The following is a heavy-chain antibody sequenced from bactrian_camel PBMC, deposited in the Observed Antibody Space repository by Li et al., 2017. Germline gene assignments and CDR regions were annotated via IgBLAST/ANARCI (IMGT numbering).Heavy chain of an antibody. CDR1: GDTIGRYC. J-gene: IGHJ7*01. Sequence: HVQLVESGGGSVQVGGTLRLSCVASGDTIGRYCMGWFRQIPDKEREAVAGIESDGSTSYADSVKGRFTIPADSAKNTVYLQMNSLKPEDTAMYYCAADFARRRPPRWKDLRLCGYEMDYRGEGTQVTVS. D-gene: IGHD3*01. CDR2: IESDGST. V-gene: IGHV3S55*01.